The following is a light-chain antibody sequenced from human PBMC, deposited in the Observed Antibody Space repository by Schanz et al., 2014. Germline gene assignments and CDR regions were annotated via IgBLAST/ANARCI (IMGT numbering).Light chain of an antibody. J-gene: IGLJ1*01. Sequence: QSALTQPPSASGSPGQSVTISCTGTSSDVGGYNYVSWYQQHPGKAPKLMIYEVNKRPSGVPDRFSGSKSGDTASLTVSGLQADDEADYYCSSYTSTSTQVFGTGTKLTVL. CDR2: EVN. V-gene: IGLV2-8*01. CDR1: SSDVGGYNY. CDR3: SSYTSTSTQV.